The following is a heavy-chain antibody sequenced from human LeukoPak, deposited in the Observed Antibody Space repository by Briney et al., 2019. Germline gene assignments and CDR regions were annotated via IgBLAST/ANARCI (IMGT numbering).Heavy chain of an antibody. D-gene: IGHD1-26*01. V-gene: IGHV3-21*01. CDR2: ISYSGGYE. J-gene: IGHJ3*02. CDR1: GFTFSTYS. Sequence: GGSLRLSCAASGFTFSTYSMNWVRQAPGKGLEWVSSISYSGGYEYFADSVKGRFTIARDNAKNSLFLQMNSLRAEDAAVYYCARGSGSYQDAFDIWGQGTKVTLSS. CDR3: ARGSGSYQDAFDI.